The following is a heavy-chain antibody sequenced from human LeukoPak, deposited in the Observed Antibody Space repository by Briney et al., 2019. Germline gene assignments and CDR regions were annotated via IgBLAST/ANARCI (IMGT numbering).Heavy chain of an antibody. CDR1: GASISYNY. Sequence: SETLSLTCTASGASISYNYWNWIRQPPGKGLEWIGYIYYTGNTNYNPSLKNRLSISVDTSKNQFSLNLSSVTAADTAVYYCARGYYYALDVWGQGTTVTVSS. V-gene: IGHV4-59*01. J-gene: IGHJ6*02. CDR2: IYYTGNT. CDR3: ARGYYYALDV.